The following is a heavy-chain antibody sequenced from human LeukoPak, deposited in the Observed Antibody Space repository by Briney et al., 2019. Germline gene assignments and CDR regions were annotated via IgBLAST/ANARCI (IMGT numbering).Heavy chain of an antibody. CDR3: AREKWYYGSGSYTSFDY. J-gene: IGHJ4*02. Sequence: SVKVSCKASGGTCSSYAISWVRQAPGQGLEWMGGIIPIFGTANYAQKFQGRVTITADESTSTAYMELSSLRSEDTAVYYCAREKWYYGSGSYTSFDYWGQGTLVTVSS. CDR1: GGTCSSYA. CDR2: IIPIFGTA. D-gene: IGHD3-10*01. V-gene: IGHV1-69*13.